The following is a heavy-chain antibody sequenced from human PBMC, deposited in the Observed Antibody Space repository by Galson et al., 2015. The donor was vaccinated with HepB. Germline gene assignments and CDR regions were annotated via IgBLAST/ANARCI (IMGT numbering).Heavy chain of an antibody. V-gene: IGHV3-74*01. CDR1: GFTFSGSW. CDR2: IKSDGSVS. CDR3: AKSDWFDS. J-gene: IGHJ5*01. D-gene: IGHD3-3*01. Sequence: SLRLSCAASGFTFSGSWMHWVRQVPGKGLVWVARIKSDGSVSSYADPVKGRFTVSRDNAKNTLSLEMNSLRDEDTAVYYCAKSDWFDSWGQGTLVTVSS.